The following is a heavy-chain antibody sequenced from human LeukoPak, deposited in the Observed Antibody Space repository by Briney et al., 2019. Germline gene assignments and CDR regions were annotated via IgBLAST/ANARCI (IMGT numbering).Heavy chain of an antibody. CDR1: GFTFSSYG. Sequence: GGSLRLSCAASGFTFSSYGMHWVRQAPGKGLEWVAVISYDGSNKYYADSVKGRFTISRDNSKNTLYLQMNSLRAEDTAVYYCAREYPGYYFDYWGQGTLVTVSS. V-gene: IGHV3-30*03. CDR2: ISYDGSNK. D-gene: IGHD2-2*01. CDR3: AREYPGYYFDY. J-gene: IGHJ4*02.